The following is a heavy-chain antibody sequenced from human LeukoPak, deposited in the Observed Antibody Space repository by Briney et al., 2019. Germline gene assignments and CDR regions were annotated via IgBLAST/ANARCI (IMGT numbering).Heavy chain of an antibody. CDR2: TWRG. CDR1: GGSLTDGDYY. V-gene: IGHV4-61*08. Sequence: SETLSLTCTASGGSLTDGDYYWGWVRQPPGTGLHWLATTWRGASLNSRVTISLDTSQNQFSLRLTSVTASDTAVYYCARDHTPSWSPVGSGYPRSWFDPWGQGTLVTVSS. J-gene: IGHJ5*02. CDR3: ARDHTPSWSPVGSGYPRSWFDP. D-gene: IGHD3-22*01.